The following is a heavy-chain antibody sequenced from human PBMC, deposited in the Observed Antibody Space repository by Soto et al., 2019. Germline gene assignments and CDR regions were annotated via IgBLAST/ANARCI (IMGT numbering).Heavy chain of an antibody. J-gene: IGHJ6*02. Sequence: GEALKISCKGSGYSFTSYWIGWVRQMPGKGLEWMGIIYPGHSDTKYRPSFQGQVTISADKSISAAYLQWSSLKASDTAMYYCSRNYDLHYGMDVWGQGTTVTVS. D-gene: IGHD3-3*01. CDR1: GYSFTSYW. CDR3: SRNYDLHYGMDV. V-gene: IGHV5-51*01. CDR2: IYPGHSDT.